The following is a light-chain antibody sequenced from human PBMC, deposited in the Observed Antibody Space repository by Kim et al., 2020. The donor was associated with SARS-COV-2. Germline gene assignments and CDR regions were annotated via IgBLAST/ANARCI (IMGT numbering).Light chain of an antibody. J-gene: IGKJ2*01. V-gene: IGKV1-5*01. CDR3: QQYNSYPYI. Sequence: DIQMTQSPSTLSASVGDRVTITCRASQSISNWLAWYQQKPGKAPKLLIYEASILQKGVPSRFSGSDSGTHFTLTISSLQSDDSAIYYCQQYNSYPYIFGQGTKVEI. CDR2: EAS. CDR1: QSISNW.